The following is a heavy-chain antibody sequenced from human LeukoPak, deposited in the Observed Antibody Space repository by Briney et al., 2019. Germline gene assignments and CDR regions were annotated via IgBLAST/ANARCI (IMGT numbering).Heavy chain of an antibody. J-gene: IGHJ5*02. D-gene: IGHD6-6*01. CDR1: GGSISSSSYY. Sequence: SETLSLACTVSGGSISSSSYYWGWIRQPPGKGLEWIGSIYYSGSTYYNPSLKSRVTISVDTSKNQFSLKLSSVTAADTAVYYCERLASSSSEWFDPWGQGTLVTVSS. CDR3: ERLASSSSEWFDP. V-gene: IGHV4-39*01. CDR2: IYYSGST.